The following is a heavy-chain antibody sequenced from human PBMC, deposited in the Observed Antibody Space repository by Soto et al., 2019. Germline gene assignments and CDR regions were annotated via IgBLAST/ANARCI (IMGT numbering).Heavy chain of an antibody. CDR2: TYYRSKWYN. D-gene: IGHD2-8*01. Sequence: SQTLSLTCAISGDSVSSNSAAWNWLRQSPSRGLEWLGRTYYRSKWYNDYAESVKRRITINPDTSKNQFSLQLNSVTPEDTAVYYCARGSAIYCTNGVCYSPPNLDYYYMDVWGKGTTVTVSS. CDR3: ARGSAIYCTNGVCYSPPNLDYYYMDV. V-gene: IGHV6-1*01. J-gene: IGHJ6*03. CDR1: GDSVSSNSAA.